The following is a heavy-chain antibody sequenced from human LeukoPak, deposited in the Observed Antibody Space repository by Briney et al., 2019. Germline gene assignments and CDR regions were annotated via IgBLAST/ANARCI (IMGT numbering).Heavy chain of an antibody. V-gene: IGHV3-11*06. CDR2: ISSSSSYI. D-gene: IGHD1-26*01. CDR1: GFTFSDYY. Sequence: PGGSLRLSWAASGFTFSDYYMSWIRQAPGKGLEWVSSISSSSSYIHYADSVKGRFTISRDNAKNSLYLQMNSLRAEDTAVYYCARVKSGGYYSYFDYWGQGSLVTVSS. CDR3: ARVKSGGYYSYFDY. J-gene: IGHJ4*02.